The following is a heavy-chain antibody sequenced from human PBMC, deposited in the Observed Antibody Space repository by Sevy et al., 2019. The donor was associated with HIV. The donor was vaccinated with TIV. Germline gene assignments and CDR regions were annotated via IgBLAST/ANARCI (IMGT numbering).Heavy chain of an antibody. CDR1: GITFSYYS. CDR3: ARDRDGSGSSGGYGMDV. J-gene: IGHJ6*02. CDR2: ISSSSSNI. V-gene: IGHV3-21*01. Sequence: GGSLRLSCVGSGITFSYYSMNWVRQAPGKGLEWVSSISSSSSNIYYADSVKGRFTISRDNAKKSLYLQMNGLRAEDTAVYYCARDRDGSGSSGGYGMDVWGQGTTVTVSS. D-gene: IGHD3-10*01.